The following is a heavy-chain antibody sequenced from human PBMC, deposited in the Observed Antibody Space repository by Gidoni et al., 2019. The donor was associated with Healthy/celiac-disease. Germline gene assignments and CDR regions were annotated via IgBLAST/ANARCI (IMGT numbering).Heavy chain of an antibody. D-gene: IGHD6-25*01. J-gene: IGHJ6*02. CDR1: GYTFTSYS. Sequence: QVQLVQSGAEVKKPGASVQLSCKASGYTFTSYSMHWVRQAPVQGFEWMGIINPNGSSTTYAQKFQGRVTLTRDTSTSTVYMERSSLRSEDTAVYYCARGWGPSGGTFYYFYYGMDVWGQGTTVTVSS. CDR3: ARGWGPSGGTFYYFYYGMDV. CDR2: INPNGSST. V-gene: IGHV1-46*01.